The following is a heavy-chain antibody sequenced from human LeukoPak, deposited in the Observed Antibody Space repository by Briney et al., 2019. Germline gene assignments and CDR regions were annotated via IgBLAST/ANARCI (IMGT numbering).Heavy chain of an antibody. V-gene: IGHV3-23*01. J-gene: IGHJ5*02. CDR1: GFTFSSHG. D-gene: IGHD6-13*01. CDR3: ARAKRQQLVLGNWFDP. CDR2: ISSSGGRT. Sequence: PGGSLRLSCAASGFTFSSHGMGWVRQAPGEGLEWVSGISSSGGRTDYADSVKGRLTISRDNAKNSLYLQMNSLRAEDTAVYYCARAKRQQLVLGNWFDPWGQGTLVTVSS.